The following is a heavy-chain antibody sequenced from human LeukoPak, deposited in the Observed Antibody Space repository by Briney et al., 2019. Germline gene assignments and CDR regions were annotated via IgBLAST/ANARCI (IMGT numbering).Heavy chain of an antibody. J-gene: IGHJ4*02. V-gene: IGHV1-8*01. Sequence: ASVKVSCKASVYTFTNYDFNWVRQASGQGLEWMGWMNTNSGNTGYPQKFQGRVTITRNTSISTAYMELSSLTSDDTGVYYCARGPITMVRGVLGFWGQGTLVTVSS. D-gene: IGHD3-10*01. CDR1: VYTFTNYD. CDR2: MNTNSGNT. CDR3: ARGPITMVRGVLGF.